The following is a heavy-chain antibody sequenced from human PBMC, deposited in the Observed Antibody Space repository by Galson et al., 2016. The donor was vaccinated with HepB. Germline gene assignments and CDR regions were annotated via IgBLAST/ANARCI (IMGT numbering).Heavy chain of an antibody. V-gene: IGHV3-48*02. CDR1: GFTFSTYS. D-gene: IGHD1-7*01. Sequence: SLRLSCAASGFTFSTYSMDWVRQAPGKGLEWISYISTSSSTTYYADSVKGRFTISRDDATNSLYLQMNSLRDEDTAVYYCAKEATATTGAKTKRVWYFDLWGRGTLVTVSS. CDR2: ISTSSSTT. CDR3: AKEATATTGAKTKRVWYFDL. J-gene: IGHJ2*01.